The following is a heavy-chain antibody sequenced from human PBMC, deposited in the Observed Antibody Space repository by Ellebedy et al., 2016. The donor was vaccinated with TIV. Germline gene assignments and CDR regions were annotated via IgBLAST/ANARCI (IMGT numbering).Heavy chain of an antibody. CDR2: IYDSGST. J-gene: IGHJ6*02. CDR3: ARFPEDYFYGMDV. V-gene: IGHV4-30-4*01. Sequence: SETLSLTCTVSGGSISSGDYYWSWIRQPPGMGLEWIGYIYDSGSTYYNPSLKSRVTISVDTSNNQFSLKLSPVTAADTAVYYCARFPEDYFYGMDVWGQGTTVTVSS. CDR1: GGSISSGDYY.